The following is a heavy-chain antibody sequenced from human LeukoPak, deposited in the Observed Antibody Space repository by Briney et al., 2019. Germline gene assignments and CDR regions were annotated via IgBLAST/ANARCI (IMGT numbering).Heavy chain of an antibody. CDR3: ARRVATYYFDY. V-gene: IGHV3-23*01. D-gene: IGHD5-12*01. J-gene: IGHJ4*02. Sequence: GGSLRLSCAASGFTFSSYAMSWVRQAPGKGLEWVSAISGSGGSTYHADSAKGRITISRDNSKNTLYLQMNSLRAEDTAVYYCARRVATYYFDYWGQGTLVTVSS. CDR1: GFTFSSYA. CDR2: ISGSGGST.